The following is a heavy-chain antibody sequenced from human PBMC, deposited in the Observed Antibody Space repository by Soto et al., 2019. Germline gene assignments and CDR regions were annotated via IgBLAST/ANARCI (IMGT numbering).Heavy chain of an antibody. D-gene: IGHD1-20*01. CDR1: GFTFSSYA. CDR2: ISGTGGNT. V-gene: IGHV3-23*01. CDR3: VKAVYLLDFDY. Sequence: AGGSLRLSCAASGFTFSSYAMTWVRQAPGKGLEWVSTISGTGGNTYYADSVKGRFTISRDNSKNTVYLQMSSLRAEDTAVYYCVKAVYLLDFDYWGQGTLVTVSS. J-gene: IGHJ4*02.